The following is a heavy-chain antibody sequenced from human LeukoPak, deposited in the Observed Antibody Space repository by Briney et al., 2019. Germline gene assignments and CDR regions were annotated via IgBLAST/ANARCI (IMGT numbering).Heavy chain of an antibody. CDR3: ARILRNYCGGDCWPNYFDY. CDR1: GYSFTSYW. Sequence: PGESLKISCKGSGYSFTSYWIGWVRQMPGKGLEWMGIIYPGDSDTRYSPSFQGQVTISADKSISTAYLQWSSLKASDTAMYYCARILRNYCGGDCWPNYFDYWGQGTLVTVSS. V-gene: IGHV5-51*01. J-gene: IGHJ4*02. D-gene: IGHD2-21*02. CDR2: IYPGDSDT.